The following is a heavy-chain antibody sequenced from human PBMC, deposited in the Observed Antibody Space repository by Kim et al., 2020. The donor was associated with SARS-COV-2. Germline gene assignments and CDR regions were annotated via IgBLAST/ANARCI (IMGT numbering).Heavy chain of an antibody. CDR2: IGSSGTAI. J-gene: IGHJ4*02. D-gene: IGHD4-4*01. Sequence: GGSLRLSCAASGFTFSTYNMNWVRQAPGKGLEWLSDIGSSGTAIHYADSVKGRFTISRDNVKNSLYLQMDSLRAEDTAVYFCARSNKGFDYFGQGTLVTV. V-gene: IGHV3-48*01. CDR3: ARSNKGFDY. CDR1: GFTFSTYN.